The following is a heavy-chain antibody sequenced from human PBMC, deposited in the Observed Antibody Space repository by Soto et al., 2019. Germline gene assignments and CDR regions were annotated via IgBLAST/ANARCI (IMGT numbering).Heavy chain of an antibody. CDR1: GDSISSPNW. CDR2: VFHSGGT. V-gene: IGHV4-4*02. D-gene: IGHD3-22*01. J-gene: IGHJ5*02. Sequence: ASETLSLTCAVSGDSISSPNWWGWVRQPPGKGLEWIGEVFHSGGTNYNPSLKSRITISVDKSKNQFSLILTSVTAADTAIYYCARALGSSGFHGWLDPWGQGTLVTVSS. CDR3: ARALGSSGFHGWLDP.